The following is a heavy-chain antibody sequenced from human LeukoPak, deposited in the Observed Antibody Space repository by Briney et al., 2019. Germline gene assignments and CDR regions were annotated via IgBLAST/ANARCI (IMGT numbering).Heavy chain of an antibody. D-gene: IGHD3-10*01. CDR1: GGSISSYY. CDR2: IYYSGST. Sequence: PSQTLSLTCTVSGGSISSYYWSWIRQPPGKGLEWIGYIYYSGSTNYNHSLKSRVNISVDTSKNQFSLKISPGIGADTAVDSWSRHVGRLVELLFRKPYGMDVWGQGTTVTVSS. CDR3: SRHVGRLVELLFRKPYGMDV. V-gene: IGHV4-59*08. J-gene: IGHJ6*02.